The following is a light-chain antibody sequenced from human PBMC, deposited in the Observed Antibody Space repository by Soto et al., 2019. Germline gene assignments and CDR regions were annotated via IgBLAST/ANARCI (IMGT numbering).Light chain of an antibody. CDR2: EVS. J-gene: IGLJ1*01. V-gene: IGLV2-14*01. Sequence: QSALTQPASVSGSPGQSITISCTGTGSDIGLYNYVSWYQQHPGKAPKLIIFEVSNRPSGVSNRFSGSKSGNTASLTISGLQAEDEADYYCSSFTGSSTLVFGSGTKVTVL. CDR1: GSDIGLYNY. CDR3: SSFTGSSTLV.